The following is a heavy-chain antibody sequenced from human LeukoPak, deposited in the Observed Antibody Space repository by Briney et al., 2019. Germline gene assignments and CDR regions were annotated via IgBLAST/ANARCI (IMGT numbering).Heavy chain of an antibody. J-gene: IGHJ4*02. CDR1: GFTYNNYV. CDR3: AKGSSSSRPYYFDY. Sequence: GGSLRLSCAASGFTYNNYVMNWVRQAPGKGLGWVSAITDSSTSTYYADSVKGRFTISRHNSKNTLYLQMNSLRAEDTAVYYCAKGSSSSRPYYFDYWGQGTLVTVSS. CDR2: ITDSSTST. V-gene: IGHV3-23*01. D-gene: IGHD6-13*01.